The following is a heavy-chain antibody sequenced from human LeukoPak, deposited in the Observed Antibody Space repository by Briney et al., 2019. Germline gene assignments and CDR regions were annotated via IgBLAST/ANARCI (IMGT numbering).Heavy chain of an antibody. V-gene: IGHV3-30*18. CDR2: ISYDGSNK. D-gene: IGHD1-26*01. Sequence: PGGSLRLSCAASGLPFSCCGMHWVRQAPGKGLEWLAVISYDGSNKYYADSVKGRFTISRDNSKNTLYLQMNSLRAEDTAVYYCAKDRSGSHFDYWGQGTLVTVSS. CDR3: AKDRSGSHFDY. J-gene: IGHJ4*02. CDR1: GLPFSCCG.